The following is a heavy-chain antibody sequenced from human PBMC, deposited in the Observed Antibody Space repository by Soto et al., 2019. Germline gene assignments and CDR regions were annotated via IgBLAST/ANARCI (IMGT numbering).Heavy chain of an antibody. CDR2: IIPIFGTA. CDR1: GGTFSSYA. V-gene: IGHV1-69*01. Sequence: QEQLVQSGAEVKKPGSSVKVSCKSSGGTFSSYAINWVRQAPGQGLEWMGGIIPIFGTANYAQNFQDRVTITADVSTNTAYMELSSLRSADTAMYYCARENRYFFYGMDVLGQGTTVTVSS. J-gene: IGHJ6*02. CDR3: ARENRYFFYGMDV.